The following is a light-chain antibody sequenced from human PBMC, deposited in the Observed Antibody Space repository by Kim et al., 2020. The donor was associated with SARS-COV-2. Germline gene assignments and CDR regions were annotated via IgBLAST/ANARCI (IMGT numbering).Light chain of an antibody. CDR3: QQYFSIPPT. J-gene: IGKJ1*01. Sequence: DIVMTQSPDSLAVSLGERATINCKSSQSVLYSSINKSYLAWYQQKPGQPPKLLIYWASTRESGVPDRFSGSGSGTDFTLTISSLQAEDVAVYYCQQYFSIPPTFGQGTKVDIK. CDR2: WAS. CDR1: QSVLYSSINKSY. V-gene: IGKV4-1*01.